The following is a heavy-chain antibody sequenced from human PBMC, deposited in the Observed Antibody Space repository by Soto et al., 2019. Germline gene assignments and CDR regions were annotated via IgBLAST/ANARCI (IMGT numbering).Heavy chain of an antibody. CDR2: ISGGGGST. CDR1: GFTFSSYA. J-gene: IGHJ4*02. V-gene: IGHV3-23*01. D-gene: IGHD4-17*01. CDR3: ARVRLAYGDIDY. Sequence: EVQLLESGGGLVQPGGSLRLSCAASGFTFSSYAMSWVRQAPGKGLEWVSAISGGGGSTYYADSVKGRFTISRDNAKNSLYLRMNTLRAEDTAVYYCARVRLAYGDIDYWGQGTLVTVSS.